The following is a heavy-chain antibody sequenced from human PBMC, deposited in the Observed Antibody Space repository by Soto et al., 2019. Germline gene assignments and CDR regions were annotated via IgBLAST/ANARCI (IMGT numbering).Heavy chain of an antibody. CDR2: INAGNGNT. V-gene: IGHV1-3*05. J-gene: IGHJ2*01. CDR1: GNTFTSYA. Sequence: QVQLVQSGAEEKKPGASGKVSCKASGNTFTSYAMHWVRQAPGQRLEWMGWINAGNGNTKYSQKFQGRVTITRDTSASTAYMELSSLRSEDTAVYYCARAPSWWYFDLWGRGTLVTVSS. CDR3: ARAPSWWYFDL.